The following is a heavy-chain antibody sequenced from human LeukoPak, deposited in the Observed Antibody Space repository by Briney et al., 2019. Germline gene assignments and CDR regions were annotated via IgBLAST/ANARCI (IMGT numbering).Heavy chain of an antibody. V-gene: IGHV3-66*01. D-gene: IGHD3-10*01. CDR2: IYSGGST. CDR3: ASNYYGSGSPSY. Sequence: GGSLRLSCAASGFTFSSYAMSWVRQAPGKGLEWVSVIYSGGSTYYADSVKGRFTISRDNSKNTLYLQMNSLRAEDTAVYYCASNYYGSGSPSYWGQGTLVTVSS. J-gene: IGHJ4*02. CDR1: GFTFSSYA.